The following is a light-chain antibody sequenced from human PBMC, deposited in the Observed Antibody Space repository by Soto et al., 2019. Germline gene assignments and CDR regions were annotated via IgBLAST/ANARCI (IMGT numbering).Light chain of an antibody. J-gene: IGKJ1*01. CDR3: QQYNNWPKT. CDR2: RAS. V-gene: IGKV1-5*03. CDR1: QSTSDN. Sequence: DIQMTQSPSTLSASAVDRATITCLASQSTSDNLAWYQQKPGKAPKLLIYRASSRETGVPARFSGSGSGTEFSLTISSLQPDDFAVYYCQQYNNWPKTFGQGTKVDIK.